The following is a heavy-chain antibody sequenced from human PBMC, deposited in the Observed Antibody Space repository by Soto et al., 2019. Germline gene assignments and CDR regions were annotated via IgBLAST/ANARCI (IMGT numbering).Heavy chain of an antibody. Sequence: ASETLSLTCAVSGGSISSGGYSWSWLRQPPGKGLEWIGYIYHSGSTYYNPSLKSRVTISVDRSKNQFSLKLSSVTAADTAVYYCARAGRAYCGGDCYSDAFDIWGQGTMVTVSS. CDR2: IYHSGST. V-gene: IGHV4-30-2*01. CDR1: GGSISSGGYS. CDR3: ARAGRAYCGGDCYSDAFDI. D-gene: IGHD2-21*02. J-gene: IGHJ3*02.